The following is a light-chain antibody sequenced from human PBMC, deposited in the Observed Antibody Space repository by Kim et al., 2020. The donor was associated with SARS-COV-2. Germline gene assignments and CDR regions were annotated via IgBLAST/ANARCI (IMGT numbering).Light chain of an antibody. V-gene: IGKV3-15*01. CDR2: GAS. CDR1: QTVYND. CDR3: QQYYNWPWT. Sequence: SQGERPTLSGRASQTVYNDLAWYQQKPGQSPRLLFFGASTRATGIPARFSGSGSGTEFTLTITSLQSEDFALYYCQQYYNWPWTFGQGTKVDIK. J-gene: IGKJ1*01.